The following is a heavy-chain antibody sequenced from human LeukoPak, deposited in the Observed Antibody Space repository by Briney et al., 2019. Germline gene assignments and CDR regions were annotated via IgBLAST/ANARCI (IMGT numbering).Heavy chain of an antibody. J-gene: IGHJ4*02. CDR2: ISGSGGST. CDR3: AKGGGYNDFDY. Sequence: GASLRLSCAASGFTFSSYAMSWVRQAPGKGLEWVSAISGSGGSTYYADSVKGRFTISRDNSKNTLYLQMNSLRAGDTAVYYRAKGGGYNDFDYWGQGTLVTVSS. V-gene: IGHV3-23*01. D-gene: IGHD5-24*01. CDR1: GFTFSSYA.